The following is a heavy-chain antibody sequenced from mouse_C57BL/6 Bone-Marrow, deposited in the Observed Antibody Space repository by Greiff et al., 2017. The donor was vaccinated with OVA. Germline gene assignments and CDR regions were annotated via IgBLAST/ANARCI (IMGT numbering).Heavy chain of an antibody. CDR3: ARMRYYFDY. J-gene: IGHJ2*01. Sequence: EVKLMESGGDLVKPGGSLKLSCAASGFTFSSYGMSWVRQTPDKRLEWVATISSGGSYTYYPDSVKGRFTISRDNAKNTLYLQMSSLQSEDTARYYCARMRYYFDYWGQGTTLTVSS. CDR1: GFTFSSYG. V-gene: IGHV5-6*01. CDR2: ISSGGSYT.